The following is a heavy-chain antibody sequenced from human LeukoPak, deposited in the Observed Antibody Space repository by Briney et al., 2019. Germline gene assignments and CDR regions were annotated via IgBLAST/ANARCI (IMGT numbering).Heavy chain of an antibody. J-gene: IGHJ4*02. Sequence: PGGSLRLSCAASGFTFGSYAMSWVRQAPGKGLEWVSAISGSGGSTYYADSVKGRFTISRDNSKNTLYLQMNSLRAEDTAVYYSAKDNIVGVPAALSNDYWGQGTLVTVSS. CDR1: GFTFGSYA. CDR3: AKDNIVGVPAALSNDY. V-gene: IGHV3-23*01. CDR2: ISGSGGST. D-gene: IGHD2-2*01.